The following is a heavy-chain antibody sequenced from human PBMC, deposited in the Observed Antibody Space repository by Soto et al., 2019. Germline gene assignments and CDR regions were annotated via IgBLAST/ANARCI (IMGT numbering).Heavy chain of an antibody. V-gene: IGHV3-7*03. CDR1: GFTFSNYW. CDR3: LSFWTDS. J-gene: IGHJ4*02. Sequence: PGGSLRLSCVGSGFTFSNYWINWVRQAPGEGLEWVANINEHGSEMHYVDSVKGRFTISRDNAKNSVYLQMNSLRAEDTAVYYCLSFWTDSWGQGSLVTVSS. CDR2: INEHGSEM. D-gene: IGHD1-1*01.